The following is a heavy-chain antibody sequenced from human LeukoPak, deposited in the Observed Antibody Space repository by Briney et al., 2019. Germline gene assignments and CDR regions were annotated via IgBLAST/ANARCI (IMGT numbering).Heavy chain of an antibody. CDR2: TYYRYKWYD. J-gene: IGHJ4*02. V-gene: IGHV6-1*01. CDR1: GDSVASKSAA. D-gene: IGHD3-16*01. Sequence: SQTLSLTCAISGDSVASKSAAWNWIRQSPSRGLEWLGRTYYRYKWYDDYAEPVKSRITIKSDTSKNQFSRQLNSVTPEDTAVYYCARFDYGAPNYWGQGTLVTVSS. CDR3: ARFDYGAPNY.